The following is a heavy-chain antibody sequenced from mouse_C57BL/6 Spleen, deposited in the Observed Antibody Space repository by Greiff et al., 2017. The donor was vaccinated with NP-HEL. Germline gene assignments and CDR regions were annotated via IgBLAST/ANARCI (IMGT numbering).Heavy chain of an antibody. CDR1: GYTFTSYW. CDR3: ARGGYDYDGAMDY. Sequence: QVQLQQPGAELVKPGASVKMSCKASGYTFTSYWITWVKQRPGQGLEWIGDIYPGSGSTNYNEKFKSKATLTVDTSSSTAYMQLSSLTSEDSAVYYCARGGYDYDGAMDYWGQGTSVTGSS. V-gene: IGHV1-55*01. CDR2: IYPGSGST. J-gene: IGHJ4*01. D-gene: IGHD2-4*01.